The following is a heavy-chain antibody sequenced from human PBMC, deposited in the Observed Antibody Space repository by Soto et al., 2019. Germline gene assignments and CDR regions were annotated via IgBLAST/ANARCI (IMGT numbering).Heavy chain of an antibody. CDR2: TSDDGSNK. V-gene: IGHV3-30-3*01. CDR3: AVHNGDSLLDY. Sequence: QVQLVESGGGVVQPGRSLRLSCAASGFTFSSYAMHWVRQAPGKGLEWVAVTSDDGSNKYYADSVKGRFTISRDNSKNTLYLQMNSLRAEDTAVYYCAVHNGDSLLDYWGQGTLVTVSP. D-gene: IGHD4-17*01. J-gene: IGHJ4*02. CDR1: GFTFSSYA.